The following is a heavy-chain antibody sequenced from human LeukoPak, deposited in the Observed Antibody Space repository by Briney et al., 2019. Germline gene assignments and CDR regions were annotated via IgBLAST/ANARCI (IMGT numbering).Heavy chain of an antibody. D-gene: IGHD1-26*01. V-gene: IGHV1-2*02. CDR3: ARGRGGATTGFDH. CDR1: GYTFSVYY. CDR2: INSNSGAR. J-gene: IGHJ4*02. Sequence: GASVKVSFKSSGYTFSVYYMHWVRQAPGQGLESMGWINSNSGARNYAPKFQGRVTFSRDNSISTAYMELSSLRSDDTAIYYCARGRGGATTGFDHWGQGTLVTVSS.